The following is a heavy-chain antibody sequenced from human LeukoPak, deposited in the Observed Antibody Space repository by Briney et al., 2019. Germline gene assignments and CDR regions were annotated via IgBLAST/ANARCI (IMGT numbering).Heavy chain of an antibody. CDR1: GYTLTELS. V-gene: IGHV1-24*01. CDR2: FDPEDGET. Sequence: ASVKVSCKVSGYTLTELSMHWVRQAPGKGLEWMGGFDPEDGETIYAQKFQGRVTMTEDTSTDTAYMELSSLRSEDTAVYYCATAGTSCSRSYYYYYMDVWGKGTTVTVSS. J-gene: IGHJ6*03. CDR3: ATAGTSCSRSYYYYYMDV. D-gene: IGHD2-15*01.